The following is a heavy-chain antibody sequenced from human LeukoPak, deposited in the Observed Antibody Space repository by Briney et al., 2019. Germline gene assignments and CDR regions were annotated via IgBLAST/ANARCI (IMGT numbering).Heavy chain of an antibody. CDR2: INPSGGST. D-gene: IGHD3-10*01. CDR1: GYTFTSYY. Sequence: GASVKVSCKASGYTFTSYYMHWVRQAPGQGLEWMGIINPSGGSTSYAQKFQGRVTVTRDMSTSTVYMELSSLRSEDTAVYYCARGKGVLLWFGELFEFDYWGQGTLVTVSS. V-gene: IGHV1-46*01. CDR3: ARGKGVLLWFGELFEFDY. J-gene: IGHJ4*02.